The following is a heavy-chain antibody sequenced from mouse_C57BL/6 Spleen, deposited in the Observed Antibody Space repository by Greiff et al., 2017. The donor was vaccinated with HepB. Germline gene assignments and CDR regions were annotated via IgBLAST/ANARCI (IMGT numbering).Heavy chain of an antibody. CDR3: ARDYYGSSNFDY. V-gene: IGHV3-6*01. CDR1: GYSITSGYY. J-gene: IGHJ2*01. CDR2: ISYDGSN. Sequence: DVKLQESGPGLVKPSQSLSLTCSVTGYSITSGYYWNWIRQFPGNKLEWMGYISYDGSNNYNPSLKNRISITRDTSKNQFFLKLNSVTTEDTATYYCARDYYGSSNFDYWGQGTTLTVSS. D-gene: IGHD1-1*01.